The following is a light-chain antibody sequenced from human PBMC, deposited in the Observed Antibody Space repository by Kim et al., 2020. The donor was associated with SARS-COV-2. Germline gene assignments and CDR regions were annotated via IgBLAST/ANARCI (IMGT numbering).Light chain of an antibody. J-gene: IGKJ1*01. V-gene: IGKV1-17*01. CDR1: QDIRND. Sequence: IRVTQSPSSLSASVGDTVTITCRTSQDIRNDLGWYQQTPGRAPKRLIYGASSLESGAPSRFSGSGSGTEFTLTISSLQPEDCASYLCLQHYSEPWAFGQGTKVDIK. CDR3: LQHYSEPWA. CDR2: GAS.